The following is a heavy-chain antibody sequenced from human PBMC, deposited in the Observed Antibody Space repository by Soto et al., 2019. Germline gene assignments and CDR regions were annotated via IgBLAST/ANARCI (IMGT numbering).Heavy chain of an antibody. J-gene: IGHJ4*02. Sequence: LRLSCAASGFTFSSYAMHWVRQAPGKGLEWVAIIWYDGSKKYYADSVKGRFTISRDNSKNTVYLQMNSLRAEDTAVYYCARAPFTIYDTSGYYDYWGQGTLVTVSS. CDR1: GFTFSSYA. V-gene: IGHV3-33*08. D-gene: IGHD3-22*01. CDR2: IWYDGSKK. CDR3: ARAPFTIYDTSGYYDY.